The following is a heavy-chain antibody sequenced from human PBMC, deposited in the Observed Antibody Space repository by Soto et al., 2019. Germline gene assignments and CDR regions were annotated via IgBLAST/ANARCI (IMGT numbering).Heavy chain of an antibody. V-gene: IGHV3-21*01. CDR2: ISSSSSYI. CDR1: GFTFSSYS. Sequence: GESLRLSCAASGFTFSSYSMNWVRQAPGKGLEWVSSISSSSSYIYYADSVKGRFTISRDNAKNSLYLQMNSLRAEDTAVYYCARGVKYYYDSSGYDQAFDIWGQGTMVTVSS. D-gene: IGHD3-22*01. CDR3: ARGVKYYYDSSGYDQAFDI. J-gene: IGHJ3*02.